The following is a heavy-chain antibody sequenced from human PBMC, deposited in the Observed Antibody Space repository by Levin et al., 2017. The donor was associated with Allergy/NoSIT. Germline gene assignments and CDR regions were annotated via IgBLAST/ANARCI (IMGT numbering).Heavy chain of an antibody. V-gene: IGHV3-21*01. D-gene: IGHD6-19*01. Sequence: GGSLRLSCVASGFTFSSDTMNWVRQAPGKGLEWVSSISSSSYYIYYADSVKGRFTISRDNAKNSLYLQMNSLRAEDTAVYYCARDSSGWYTLSYYYGMDVWGQGTTVTVSS. CDR3: ARDSSGWYTLSYYYGMDV. J-gene: IGHJ6*02. CDR2: ISSSSYYI. CDR1: GFTFSSDT.